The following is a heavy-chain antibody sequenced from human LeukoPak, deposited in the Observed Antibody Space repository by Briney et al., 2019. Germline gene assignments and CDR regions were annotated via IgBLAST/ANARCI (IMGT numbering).Heavy chain of an antibody. Sequence: ASVNVSCKASGYTFTGYYMHWVRQAPGQGLEWMGWINPNSGGTNYAQKFQGRVTMTRDTSISTAYMELSRLRSDDTAVYYCARPMAGNRGTKVLGYWGQGTLVTVSS. D-gene: IGHD1-26*01. CDR3: ARPMAGNRGTKVLGY. CDR1: GYTFTGYY. CDR2: INPNSGGT. V-gene: IGHV1-2*02. J-gene: IGHJ4*02.